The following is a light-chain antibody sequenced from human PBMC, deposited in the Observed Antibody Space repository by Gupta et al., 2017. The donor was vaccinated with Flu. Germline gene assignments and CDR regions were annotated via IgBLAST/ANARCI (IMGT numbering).Light chain of an antibody. J-gene: IGLJ1*01. CDR1: RSDVGGYNH. V-gene: IGLV2-14*03. CDR3: NSYTSSSTYV. Sequence: SITVSCTGTRSDVGGYNHVSWYQHHPGTAPKLLCFNVSSRPSGVSSRFSGSKSGNTASPPISGLKAEDEADYYCNSYTSSSTYVCGPGTKVTVL. CDR2: NVS.